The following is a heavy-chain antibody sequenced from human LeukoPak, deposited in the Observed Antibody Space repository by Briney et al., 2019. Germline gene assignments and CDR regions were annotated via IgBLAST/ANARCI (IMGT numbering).Heavy chain of an antibody. V-gene: IGHV3-21*01. CDR1: GFTFSSYS. J-gene: IGHJ5*02. Sequence: KTGGSLRLSCAASGFTFSSYSMNWVRQAPGKGLEWVSSISSSSSYIYYADSVKGRFTISRDNAKNSLYLQMNSLRAEDTAVYYCAREGYDFWSGYYQYNWFDPWGQGTLVTVSS. CDR3: AREGYDFWSGYYQYNWFDP. D-gene: IGHD3-3*01. CDR2: ISSSSSYI.